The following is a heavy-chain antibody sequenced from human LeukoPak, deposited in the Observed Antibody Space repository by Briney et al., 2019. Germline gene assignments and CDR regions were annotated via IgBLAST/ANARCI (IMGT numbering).Heavy chain of an antibody. CDR1: GFTFGSYW. CDR3: ARDRRSGYSGYDEYGMDV. J-gene: IGHJ6*02. D-gene: IGHD5-12*01. CDR2: IKQDGSEK. Sequence: PGGSLRLSCAASGFTFGSYWMSWVRQAPGKGLEWVANIKQDGSEKYYVDSVKGRFTISRDNAKNSLYLQMNSLRAEDTAVYYCARDRRSGYSGYDEYGMDVWGQGTTVTVSS. V-gene: IGHV3-7*01.